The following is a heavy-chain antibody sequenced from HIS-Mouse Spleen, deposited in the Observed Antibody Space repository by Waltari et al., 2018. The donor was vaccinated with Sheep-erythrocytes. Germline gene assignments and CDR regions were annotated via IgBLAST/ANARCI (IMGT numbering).Heavy chain of an antibody. V-gene: IGHV4-34*01. CDR2: INHSGRT. D-gene: IGHD3-9*01. Sequence: QVQLQQWGAGLLKPSETLSLTCAVYGGSFSCYYWSWIRQPPGKGLEWSGEINHSGRTNYNPTLKSGVTISVDTSKTQFYLTLSSVTVEDKAVYYCARGGRRTGFDYWGQGTLVTVSS. J-gene: IGHJ4*02. CDR3: ARGGRRTGFDY. CDR1: GGSFSCYY.